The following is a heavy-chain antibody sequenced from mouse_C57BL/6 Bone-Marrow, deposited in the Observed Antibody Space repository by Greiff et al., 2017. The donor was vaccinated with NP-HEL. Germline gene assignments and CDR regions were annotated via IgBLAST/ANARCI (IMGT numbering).Heavy chain of an antibody. CDR2: INPGGGGT. CDR3: ARERWGFAY. V-gene: IGHV1-54*01. D-gene: IGHD1-1*02. CDR1: GYAFTNYL. Sequence: VQGVESGAELVRPGTSVKVSCKASGYAFTNYLIEWVKQRPGQGLEWIGVINPGGGGTNYNEKFKGKATLTADKSSSTAYMQLSSLTSEYSAVYFCARERWGFAYWGQGTLVTVSA. J-gene: IGHJ3*01.